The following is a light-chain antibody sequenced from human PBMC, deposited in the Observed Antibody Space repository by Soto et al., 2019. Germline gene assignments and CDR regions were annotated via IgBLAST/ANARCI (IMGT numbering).Light chain of an antibody. CDR2: EVN. CDR1: SSDVGGYNS. Sequence: QSVLTQPPSASGSPVQSVTISCAGTSSDVGGYNSVSWYQQHPGKAPKLMIYEVNKRPSGVPDRFSGSTSGNTASLTVSGLQAEDAADYYCSSYADSNNLVFGGGTKLTVL. CDR3: SSYADSNNLV. V-gene: IGLV2-8*01. J-gene: IGLJ3*02.